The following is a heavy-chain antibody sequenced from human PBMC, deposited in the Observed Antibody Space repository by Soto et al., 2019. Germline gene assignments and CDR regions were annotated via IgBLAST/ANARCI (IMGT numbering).Heavy chain of an antibody. V-gene: IGHV3-53*02. CDR1: GFTVSSNY. Sequence: EVQLVETGGGLIQPGGSLRLSCAASGFTVSSNYMSWVRQAPGKGLEWVSVIYSGGSTYYADSVKGRFTISRDNSKNTLYLQMNSLRAEDTAVYYCARTPHYYGLGSFVWGQGTLVTVSS. J-gene: IGHJ4*02. CDR2: IYSGGST. D-gene: IGHD3-10*01. CDR3: ARTPHYYGLGSFV.